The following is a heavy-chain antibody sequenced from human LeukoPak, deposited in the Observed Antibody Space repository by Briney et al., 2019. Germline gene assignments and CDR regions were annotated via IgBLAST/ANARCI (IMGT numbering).Heavy chain of an antibody. CDR3: AKDLMRDRWFGES. J-gene: IGHJ5*02. V-gene: IGHV3-30*02. Sequence: GSLRLSCVASGFTFSYYGFHWVRQAPGKGLEWVAFIRYDGSETYYAESVKGRFTISRDTYRNTLYLQMNSLRLEDTAVYYCAKDLMRDRWFGESWGQGTLVTVSS. CDR2: IRYDGSET. D-gene: IGHD3-10*01. CDR1: GFTFSYYG.